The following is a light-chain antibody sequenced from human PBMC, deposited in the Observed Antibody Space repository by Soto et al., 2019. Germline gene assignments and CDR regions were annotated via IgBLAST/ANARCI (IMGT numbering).Light chain of an antibody. J-gene: IGKJ3*01. CDR2: DVS. V-gene: IGKV1-5*01. CDR1: QSISNW. CDR3: QQYETFSGP. Sequence: QVNHSPSALSASVRDRVTITFRASQSISNWLAWYQQKPGKAPTLLIYDVSRLESGVPSRFSGSGSGTKFTLTIASLQPDDFATYYCQQYETFSGPFGPGTNVDIK.